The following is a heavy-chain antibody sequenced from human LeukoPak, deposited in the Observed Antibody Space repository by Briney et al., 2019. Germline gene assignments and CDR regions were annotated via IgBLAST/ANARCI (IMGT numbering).Heavy chain of an antibody. Sequence: GGSLSLSCVASGFSFSVYAMSWVRQAPGKGLGWVSGISGSGGRTTYADSFKGRFTISRDNSRKTLFLQMNSLRAEDTAVYYCARGGGNFDRSGYYEYYFDYWGQGTLVTVSS. D-gene: IGHD3-22*01. J-gene: IGHJ4*02. V-gene: IGHV3-23*01. CDR1: GFSFSVYA. CDR2: ISGSGGRT. CDR3: ARGGGNFDRSGYYEYYFDY.